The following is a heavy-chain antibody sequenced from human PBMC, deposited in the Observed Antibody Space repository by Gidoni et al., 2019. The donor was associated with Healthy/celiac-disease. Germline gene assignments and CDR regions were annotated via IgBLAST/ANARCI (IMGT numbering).Heavy chain of an antibody. CDR2: IYYSGST. CDR3: ARHYDFWNVDWFDP. J-gene: IGHJ5*02. Sequence: VKPSQTLSLTCTVSGGSISSGGYYWSWIRQHPGKGLEWIGYIYYSGSTYYNPSLKSRVTISVDTSKNQFSLKLSSVTAADTAVYYCARHYDFWNVDWFDPWGQGTLVTVSS. V-gene: IGHV4-31*03. CDR1: GGSISSGGYY. D-gene: IGHD3-3*01.